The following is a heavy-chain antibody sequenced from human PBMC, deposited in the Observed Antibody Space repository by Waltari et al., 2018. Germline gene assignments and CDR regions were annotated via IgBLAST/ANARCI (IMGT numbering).Heavy chain of an antibody. Sequence: QVQLVESGGGVVQPGKSLRLSCAASGFTFSSFAMHWVRQAPGKGLEWVAITAYDGTNNYYTDSVKGRCNISRDNSKNTLYLQINALRHEDTAVYFCARDPATKWGVFYFDHWGQGTLVTVSS. J-gene: IGHJ4*02. CDR2: TAYDGTNN. CDR1: GFTFSSFA. CDR3: ARDPATKWGVFYFDH. V-gene: IGHV3-30*10. D-gene: IGHD7-27*01.